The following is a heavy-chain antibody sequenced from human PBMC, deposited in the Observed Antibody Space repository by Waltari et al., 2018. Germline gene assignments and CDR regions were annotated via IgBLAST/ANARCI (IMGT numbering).Heavy chain of an antibody. CDR2: IYYSGST. CDR1: GGSISSSSYY. V-gene: IGHV4-39*07. J-gene: IGHJ5*02. D-gene: IGHD1-26*01. Sequence: QLQLQESGPGLVEPSETLSLTCTVSGGSISSSSYYWGWIRQPPGKGLEWIGSIYYSGSTYYNPSLKSRVTIAVDTSKNQFSLKLSSVTAADTAVYYCARVAVGAPNWFDPWGQGTLVTVSS. CDR3: ARVAVGAPNWFDP.